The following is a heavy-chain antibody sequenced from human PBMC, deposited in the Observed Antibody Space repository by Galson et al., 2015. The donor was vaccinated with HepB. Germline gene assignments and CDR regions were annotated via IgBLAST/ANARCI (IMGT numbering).Heavy chain of an antibody. Sequence: SVKVSCKVSGYTLTELSMHWVRQAPGKGLEWMGGFDPEDGESIYAQKFQGRVTMTEDTSTDTAYMELSSLRSEDTAVYYCATHYGGNSGVAFDIWGQGTMVTVSS. J-gene: IGHJ3*02. CDR1: GYTLTELS. CDR2: FDPEDGES. V-gene: IGHV1-24*01. D-gene: IGHD4-23*01. CDR3: ATHYGGNSGVAFDI.